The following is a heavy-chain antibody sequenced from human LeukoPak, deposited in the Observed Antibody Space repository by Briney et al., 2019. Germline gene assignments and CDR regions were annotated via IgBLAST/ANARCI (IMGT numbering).Heavy chain of an antibody. CDR1: GYTFTGYY. D-gene: IGHD1-26*01. Sequence: GASVKVSCKASGYTFTGYYMHWVRQAPGQGLEWMGWINPNSGNTNYAQKLQGRVTMTTDTSTSTAYMELRSLRSDDTAVYYCARGGGVGATPTYYYYYMDVWGKGTTVTVSS. CDR3: ARGGGVGATPTYYYYYMDV. CDR2: INPNSGNT. J-gene: IGHJ6*03. V-gene: IGHV1-18*04.